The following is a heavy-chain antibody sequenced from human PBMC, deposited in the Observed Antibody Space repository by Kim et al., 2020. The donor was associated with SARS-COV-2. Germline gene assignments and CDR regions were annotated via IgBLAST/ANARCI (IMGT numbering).Heavy chain of an antibody. CDR3: ARDSRADPSGYYGMDV. V-gene: IGHV1-69*13. J-gene: IGHJ6*02. CDR1: GGTFSSYA. CDR2: IIPIFGTA. Sequence: SVKVSCKASGGTFSSYAISWVRQAPGQGLEWMGGIIPIFGTANYAQKFQGRVTITADESTSTAYMELSSLRSEDTAVYYCARDSRADPSGYYGMDVWGQGTTVTVSS.